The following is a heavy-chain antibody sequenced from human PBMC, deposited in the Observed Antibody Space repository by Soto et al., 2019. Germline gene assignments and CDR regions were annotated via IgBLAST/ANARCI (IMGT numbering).Heavy chain of an antibody. Sequence: QLQLQESGPGLVKPSETLSLTCTVSGGSISSSSYYWGWIRQPPGKGLEWIGSIYYSGSTYYNPSLKSRVTISVDTSKNQFSLKLSSVTAADTAVYYCARHYGQLWQVPEYFQHWGQGTLVTVSS. CDR1: GGSISSSSYY. CDR3: ARHYGQLWQVPEYFQH. D-gene: IGHD5-18*01. V-gene: IGHV4-39*01. CDR2: IYYSGST. J-gene: IGHJ1*01.